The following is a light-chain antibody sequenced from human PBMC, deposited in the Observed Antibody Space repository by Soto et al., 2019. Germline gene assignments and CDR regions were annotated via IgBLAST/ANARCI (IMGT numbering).Light chain of an antibody. Sequence: DIQMTQSPSSLSASVGNRVTITCQASQDIATYLNWYQQKPGKAPNLLIYTASTLETGVPSRFSGSGSGTDFTLTISSLQPEDAAIYSCQQAASFPFTFGPGAKV. CDR2: TAS. J-gene: IGKJ3*01. CDR3: QQAASFPFT. V-gene: IGKV1-12*02. CDR1: QDIATY.